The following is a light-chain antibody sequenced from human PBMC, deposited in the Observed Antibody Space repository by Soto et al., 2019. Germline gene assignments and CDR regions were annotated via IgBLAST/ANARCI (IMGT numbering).Light chain of an antibody. Sequence: QSAPTQPASVSGSPGQAITISCTGTSSDVGAYNYVSWYQQRPGKAPKLMIYEVSNQASGVSNRFSGSKSGNTASLTISGLQAEDEADYYCTSHGSSRIFGGGTKLTVL. CDR2: EVS. J-gene: IGLJ2*01. CDR1: SSDVGAYNY. V-gene: IGLV2-14*01. CDR3: TSHGSSRI.